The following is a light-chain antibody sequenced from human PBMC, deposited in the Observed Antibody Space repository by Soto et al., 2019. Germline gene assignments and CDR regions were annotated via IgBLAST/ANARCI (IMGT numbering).Light chain of an antibody. CDR2: DAS. J-gene: IGKJ4*01. Sequence: EIVLTQSPATLYLSPGERATLSCRASQSVSKYLACYQQNPDQAPRRLIYDASNRATGIPARFSGSVSGTDFTLTIRSIEPVDFAVYYCHQRSNWLTFGGGTKVEIK. V-gene: IGKV3-11*01. CDR1: QSVSKY. CDR3: HQRSNWLT.